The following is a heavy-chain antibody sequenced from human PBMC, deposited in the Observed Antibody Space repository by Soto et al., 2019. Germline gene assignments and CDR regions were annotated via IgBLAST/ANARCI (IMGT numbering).Heavy chain of an antibody. CDR3: SKDLAKWGYTGSPRPY. D-gene: IGHD5-12*01. CDR2: ISYDGSNK. V-gene: IGHV3-30*18. CDR1: GFTFSSYG. Sequence: GGSLRLSCAASGFTFSSYGMHWVRQAPGKGLEWVAVISYDGSNKYYADCVKGRFTISRDNSKNTLYLQMNSLRAEDTAVEYCSKDLAKWGYTGSPRPYWGQGTLVTVYS. J-gene: IGHJ4*02.